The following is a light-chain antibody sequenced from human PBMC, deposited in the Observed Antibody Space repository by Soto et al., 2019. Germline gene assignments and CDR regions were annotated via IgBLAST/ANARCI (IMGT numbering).Light chain of an antibody. Sequence: QSVLTQPPSASETPGQTVSISCSGSNSNIASNTVNWYQHLPGTAPKLLIYSNNQRPSGVPDRFSGSKSGTSASLAISGLQSEDEADYYCAAWDDSLNGYVFGTGTKLTVL. CDR2: SNN. CDR3: AAWDDSLNGYV. J-gene: IGLJ1*01. CDR1: NSNIASNT. V-gene: IGLV1-44*01.